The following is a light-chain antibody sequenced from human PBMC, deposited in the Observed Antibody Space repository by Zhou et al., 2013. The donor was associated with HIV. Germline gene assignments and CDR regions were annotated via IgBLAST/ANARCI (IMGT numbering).Light chain of an antibody. CDR1: QSVSNSY. V-gene: IGKV3D-20*01. CDR3: QQYDNWPPWT. CDR2: DSS. J-gene: IGKJ1*01. Sequence: EIVLTQSPGTLSLSPGERATLSCRASQSVSNSYFAWYQQKPGLAPRLVIYDSSTRAPGIPDRFSASGSGTDFTLTISSLQSEDFAVYYCQQYDNWPPWTFGQGTKVEMK.